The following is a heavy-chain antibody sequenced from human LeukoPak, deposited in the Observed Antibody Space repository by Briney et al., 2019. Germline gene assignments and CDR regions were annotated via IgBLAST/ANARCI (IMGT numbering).Heavy chain of an antibody. V-gene: IGHV3-7*03. CDR1: GFTFSSYW. Sequence: GGSLRLSCAASGFTFSSYWMSWVRQAPGKGLEWVANIKQDGSEKYYVDSVKGRFTISRDNAKNSLYLQMNSLRAEDTAVYYCARDGYSSSPLYYYYYYGMDVWGQGTTVTVSS. D-gene: IGHD6-13*01. CDR2: IKQDGSEK. J-gene: IGHJ6*02. CDR3: ARDGYSSSPLYYYYYYGMDV.